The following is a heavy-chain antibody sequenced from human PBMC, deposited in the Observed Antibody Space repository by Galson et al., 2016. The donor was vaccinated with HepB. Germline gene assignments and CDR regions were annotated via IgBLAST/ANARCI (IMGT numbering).Heavy chain of an antibody. CDR3: ARESVDAHFDY. J-gene: IGHJ4*02. Sequence: SETLSLTCTVSGGSISSYYWSWIRQPPGKGLEWIGYIYYSGSTNYNPSLKSRVTISVDTSKNQFSLKLSSVTAADTAVYYCARESVDAHFDYWGQGTLVTVSS. D-gene: IGHD2-15*01. CDR2: IYYSGST. V-gene: IGHV4-59*01. CDR1: GGSISSYY.